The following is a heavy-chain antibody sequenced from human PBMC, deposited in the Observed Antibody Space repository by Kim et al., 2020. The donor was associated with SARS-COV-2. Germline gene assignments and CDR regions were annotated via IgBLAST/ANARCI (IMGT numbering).Heavy chain of an antibody. V-gene: IGHV4-4*02. CDR2: IYHSGST. J-gene: IGHJ6*02. CDR1: GGSISSSNW. D-gene: IGHD2-15*01. CDR3: ARFPVLYCSGGSCYAGSWNYYYGMDV. Sequence: SETLSLTCAVSGGSISSSNWWSWVRQPPGKGLEWIGEIYHSGSTNYNPSLKSRVTISVDKSKNQFSLKLSSVTAADTAVYYCARFPVLYCSGGSCYAGSWNYYYGMDVWGQGTTVTVSS.